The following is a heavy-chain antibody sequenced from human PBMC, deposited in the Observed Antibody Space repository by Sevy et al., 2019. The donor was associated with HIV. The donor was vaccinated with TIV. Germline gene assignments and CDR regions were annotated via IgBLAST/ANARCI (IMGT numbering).Heavy chain of an antibody. V-gene: IGHV3-23*01. CDR3: AREGCTRPHDY. J-gene: IGHJ4*02. CDR1: GFAFYDYS. Sequence: GGSLRLSCAASGFAFYDYSMSWIRQAPGKVLEWVATLSFGCGKINYADSVKGRFTISRDNSKNSFYLQMDNLRVKDTALYYCAREGCTRPHDYWGQGTRVTVSS. CDR2: LSFGCGKI. D-gene: IGHD2-8*01.